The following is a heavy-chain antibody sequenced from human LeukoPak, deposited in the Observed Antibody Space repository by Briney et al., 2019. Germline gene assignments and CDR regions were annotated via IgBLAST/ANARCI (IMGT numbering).Heavy chain of an antibody. V-gene: IGHV1-2*02. CDR1: GYTFTGYY. Sequence: RASVKLSCKASGYTFTGYYMHWVRQAPGQGLEWMGWIDPNSGGTNYAQNFQGRVTMTRDTSISTAYMELSRLRSDDTAVYYCARDNGVAVAEVWFDPWGQGTLVTVSS. J-gene: IGHJ5*02. CDR2: IDPNSGGT. D-gene: IGHD6-19*01. CDR3: ARDNGVAVAEVWFDP.